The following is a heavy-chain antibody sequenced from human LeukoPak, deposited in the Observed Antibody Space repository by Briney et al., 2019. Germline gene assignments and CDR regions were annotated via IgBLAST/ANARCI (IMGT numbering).Heavy chain of an antibody. J-gene: IGHJ6*04. CDR3: ARGVDTYNILTGGMDV. CDR2: ISSSSSYI. V-gene: IGHV3-21*01. D-gene: IGHD3-9*01. Sequence: GGSLRLSCAASGFTFSSYGMHWVRQAPGKGLEWVSSISSSSSYIYYADSVKGRFTISRHNAKNSLYLQMNSLRAEDTAVYYCARGVDTYNILTGGMDVWGKGTTVTISS. CDR1: GFTFSSYG.